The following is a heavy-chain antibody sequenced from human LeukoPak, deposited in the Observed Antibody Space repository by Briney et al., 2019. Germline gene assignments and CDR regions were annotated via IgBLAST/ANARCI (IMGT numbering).Heavy chain of an antibody. Sequence: GGSLRLSCAASGFTFSSYGMHWVRQAPGKGLEWVAVISYDGSNKYYADSVKGRFTISRDNSKNTLYLQMSSLRAEDTAVYYCAKVIGETTPSYYFDYWGQGTLVTVSS. D-gene: IGHD3-10*01. CDR1: GFTFSSYG. CDR2: ISYDGSNK. J-gene: IGHJ4*02. CDR3: AKVIGETTPSYYFDY. V-gene: IGHV3-30*18.